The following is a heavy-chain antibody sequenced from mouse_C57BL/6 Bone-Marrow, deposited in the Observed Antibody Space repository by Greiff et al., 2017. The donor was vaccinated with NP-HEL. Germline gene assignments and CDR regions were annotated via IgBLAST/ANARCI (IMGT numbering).Heavy chain of an antibody. J-gene: IGHJ4*01. CDR3: ARLLLSDYAMDY. Sequence: EVMLVESGGGLVKPGGSLKLSCAASGFTFSSYAMSWVRQTPEKRLEWVATISDGGSYTYYPDNVKGRFTISRDNAKNNLYLQMSHLKSEDTAMYYCARLLLSDYAMDYWGQGTSVTVSS. CDR1: GFTFSSYA. V-gene: IGHV5-4*03. CDR2: ISDGGSYT. D-gene: IGHD1-1*01.